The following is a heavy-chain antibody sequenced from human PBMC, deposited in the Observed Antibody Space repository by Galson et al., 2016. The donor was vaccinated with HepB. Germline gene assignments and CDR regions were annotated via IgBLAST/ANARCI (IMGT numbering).Heavy chain of an antibody. CDR1: GGSVSSGSYY. Sequence: SETLSLTCSVSGGSVSSGSYYWSWIRRPPGKGLEWIAYIYYTGSTNYNPSLKSRVAISVDTSKNQFSLRLSSVTAADTAVYYCVRLYYGADAFDIWGQGTLVTVSS. D-gene: IGHD4-17*01. J-gene: IGHJ3*02. V-gene: IGHV4-61*01. CDR2: IYYTGST. CDR3: VRLYYGADAFDI.